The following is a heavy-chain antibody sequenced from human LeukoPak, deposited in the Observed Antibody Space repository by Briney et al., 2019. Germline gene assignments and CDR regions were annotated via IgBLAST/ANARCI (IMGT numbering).Heavy chain of an antibody. V-gene: IGHV1-2*02. CDR3: ARDRSPLYSSGWFIDY. CDR1: GYTFTGYY. J-gene: IGHJ4*02. D-gene: IGHD6-19*01. Sequence: ASVKVSCKASGYTFTGYYMHWVRQAPGQGLEWMGWINPNSGGTNYAQKFQGRVTMTRDTSISTAYMELSGLRSDDTAVYYCARDRSPLYSSGWFIDYWGQGTLVTVSS. CDR2: INPNSGGT.